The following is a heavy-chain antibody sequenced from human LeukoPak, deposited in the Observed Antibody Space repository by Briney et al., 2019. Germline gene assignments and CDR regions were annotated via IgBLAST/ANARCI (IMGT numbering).Heavy chain of an antibody. CDR2: LHTSGST. Sequence: PSETLSLTCTVSGGSISSGSYYWSWVRQPAGKGLQWIGRLHTSGSTNYNPSLGSRVTISVDTSENQFSLKLRSMTAADTAVYYCARDRGGIVGDTNAFDIWGQGTMVTVSS. V-gene: IGHV4-61*02. J-gene: IGHJ3*02. D-gene: IGHD1-26*01. CDR1: GGSISSGSYY. CDR3: ARDRGGIVGDTNAFDI.